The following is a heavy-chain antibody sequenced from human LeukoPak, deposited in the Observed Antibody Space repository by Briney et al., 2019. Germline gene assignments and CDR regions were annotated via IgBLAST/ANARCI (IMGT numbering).Heavy chain of an antibody. J-gene: IGHJ4*02. CDR3: ARGLGSKFTGPFDY. D-gene: IGHD3-10*01. V-gene: IGHV4-34*01. CDR2: INHSGST. Sequence: SETLSLTCAVYGGSFSGYYWSWIRQPPGKGLEWIGEINHSGSTNYNPSLKSRVTISVDTSKNQFSLKLSSVTAADTAVYYCARGLGSKFTGPFDYWGQGTLVTVSS. CDR1: GGSFSGYY.